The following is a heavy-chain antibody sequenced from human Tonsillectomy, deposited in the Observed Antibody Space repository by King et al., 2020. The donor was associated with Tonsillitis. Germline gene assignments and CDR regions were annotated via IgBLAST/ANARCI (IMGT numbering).Heavy chain of an antibody. Sequence: ITLKESGPTLVKPTQTLTLTCTFSGFSFSTSGVAVGWIRQPPGKALEWLALIYWNDDKRYSPSLKSRFTITKDTAKNQVVLTMTNMDPVDTATYYCAHRHPMVYNWSYGAFDIWGQGTMVTVSS. CDR2: IYWNDDK. CDR3: AHRHPMVYNWSYGAFDI. J-gene: IGHJ3*02. D-gene: IGHD1-7*01. V-gene: IGHV2-5*01. CDR1: GFSFSTSGVA.